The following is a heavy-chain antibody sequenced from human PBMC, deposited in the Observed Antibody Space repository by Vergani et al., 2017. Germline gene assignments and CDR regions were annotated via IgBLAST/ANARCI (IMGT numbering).Heavy chain of an antibody. V-gene: IGHV1-69*04. CDR1: GGTFSSYA. Sequence: QVQLVQSGAEVKKPGSSVKVSCKASGGTFSSYAISWVRQAPGQGLEWMGRIIPILGIANYAQKFQGRVTITADKSTRTAYMGLSSLRSEGAGVYSCARDRGTAPVGDNWFDPWGQGTLVTVSS. CDR3: ARDRGTAPVGDNWFDP. J-gene: IGHJ5*02. CDR2: IIPILGIA. D-gene: IGHD3-10*01.